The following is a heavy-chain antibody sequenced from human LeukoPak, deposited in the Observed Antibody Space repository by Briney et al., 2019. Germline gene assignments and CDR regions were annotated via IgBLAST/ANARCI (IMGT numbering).Heavy chain of an antibody. D-gene: IGHD2-15*01. J-gene: IGHJ5*02. Sequence: GGSLRLSCAASGFTFRHYAMSWVRQAPGKGLEWVSVISGSGGSTYDADSVKGRFTISRDNSKNTLYLQMNSLRVEDTAVYFCAKDVSVAGANPYHWFDPWGQGTLVTVSS. CDR2: ISGSGGST. CDR1: GFTFRHYA. V-gene: IGHV3-23*01. CDR3: AKDVSVAGANPYHWFDP.